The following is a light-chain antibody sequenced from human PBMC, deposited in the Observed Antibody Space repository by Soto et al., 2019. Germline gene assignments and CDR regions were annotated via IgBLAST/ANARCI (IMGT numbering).Light chain of an antibody. CDR1: QSVSSY. CDR2: DAS. Sequence: EIVLTQSPATLSCSPGERATLSCMACQSVSSYLAWYQQKPGQAPRLLIYDASNRATGIPARFSGSGSGTDFTLTISSLEPEDSAVYYCQQRSNWSLTFGQGTKVDI. V-gene: IGKV3-11*01. CDR3: QQRSNWSLT. J-gene: IGKJ1*01.